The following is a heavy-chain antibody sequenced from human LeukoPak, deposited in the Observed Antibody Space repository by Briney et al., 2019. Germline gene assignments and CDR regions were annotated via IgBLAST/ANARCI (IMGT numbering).Heavy chain of an antibody. CDR2: ISYDGTNK. J-gene: IGHJ4*02. V-gene: IGHV3-30*03. CDR3: AREWRLGAADCPDY. D-gene: IGHD2-21*02. Sequence: PGGSLRLTCAASGFTFSSYHMHRFRQAPGKGLEWVALISYDGTNKDYADSVKGRFTISRDNSKNTLYLHMTSLRIEDTAVHYCAREWRLGAADCPDYWGQGALVTVSS. CDR1: GFTFSSYH.